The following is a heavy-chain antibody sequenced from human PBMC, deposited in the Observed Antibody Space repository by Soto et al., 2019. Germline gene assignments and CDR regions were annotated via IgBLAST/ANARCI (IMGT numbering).Heavy chain of an antibody. CDR3: ESRDPGTSVDY. V-gene: IGHV4-4*02. D-gene: IGHD1-7*01. Sequence: SETLSLTCAVSGGSFTSNNWWTWVRQPPGQGLEWIGEIYRTGSTNYNPSLKSRVTISLDKSENQFSLKVTSLTAADTAVYYCESRDPGTSVDYWGQGTSVPVSP. CDR1: GGSFTSNNW. J-gene: IGHJ4*02. CDR2: IYRTGST.